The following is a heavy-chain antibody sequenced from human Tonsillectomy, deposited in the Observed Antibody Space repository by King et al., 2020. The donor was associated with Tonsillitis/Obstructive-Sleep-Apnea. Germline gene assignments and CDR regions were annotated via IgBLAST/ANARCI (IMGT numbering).Heavy chain of an antibody. CDR1: GYTFTSYY. CDR2: INPSGGST. J-gene: IGHJ3*02. Sequence: VQLVESGAEVKKPGASVKVSCKASGYTFTSYYMHWVRQAPGQGLEWMGIINPSGGSTSYAQKSQGRVTMTRDTATSTVYMELSSLRSEDTAVYYCAGTWVGTVTTQGYAFDIWGQGTMVTVSS. V-gene: IGHV1-46*01. D-gene: IGHD4-17*01. CDR3: AGTWVGTVTTQGYAFDI.